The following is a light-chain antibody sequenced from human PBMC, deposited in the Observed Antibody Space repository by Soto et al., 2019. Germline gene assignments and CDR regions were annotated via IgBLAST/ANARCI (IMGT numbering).Light chain of an antibody. V-gene: IGKV3-15*01. CDR1: QSVSSN. CDR3: QLGST. Sequence: IVMTQSPATLSVSPGERATLSCRASQSVSSNLAWYQQKPGQAPSLLIYGASTRATGIPARFSGSGSGTEFTLTISSLQSEDFAVYYCQLGSTFGGGTKVDIK. CDR2: GAS. J-gene: IGKJ4*01.